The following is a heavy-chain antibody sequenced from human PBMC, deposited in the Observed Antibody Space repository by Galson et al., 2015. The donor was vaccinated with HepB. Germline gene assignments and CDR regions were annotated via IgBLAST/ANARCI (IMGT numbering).Heavy chain of an antibody. D-gene: IGHD3-10*01. Sequence: SLRLSCAASGFTFSNAWMNWVRQAPGKGLEWVGRIKSKTDGGTTDYAAPVKGRFTISRDDSKNTLYLQMNSLKTEDTAVYYCTTAPYYYGSGVIKIFSGYWGQGTLVTVSS. CDR1: GFTFSNAW. CDR2: IKSKTDGGTT. CDR3: TTAPYYYGSGVIKIFSGY. J-gene: IGHJ4*02. V-gene: IGHV3-15*07.